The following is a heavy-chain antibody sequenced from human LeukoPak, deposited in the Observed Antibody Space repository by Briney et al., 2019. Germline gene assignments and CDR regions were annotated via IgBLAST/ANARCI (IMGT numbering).Heavy chain of an antibody. D-gene: IGHD3-16*01. V-gene: IGHV3-11*04. J-gene: IGHJ3*02. CDR3: AREGPYYDYPGRAFDI. CDR2: ISSSGSTI. CDR1: GFTFSDYY. Sequence: TPGGSLRLSCAASGFTFSDYYMSWIRQAPGKGLEWVSYISSSGSTIYYADSVKGRFTISRDNAKNSLYLQMNSLRAEDTAVYYCAREGPYYDYPGRAFDIWGQGTMVTVSS.